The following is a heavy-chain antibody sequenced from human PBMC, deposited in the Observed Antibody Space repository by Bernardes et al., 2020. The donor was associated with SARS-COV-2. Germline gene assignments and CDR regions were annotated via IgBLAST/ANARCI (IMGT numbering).Heavy chain of an antibody. CDR1: YFKFSNYA. Sequence: SLRLSCAASYFKFSNYAMTWVRPAPGKGLEWVSDISDIGAYIQTSDSVQGRFIISRDNSKNTLYLQMNRLRVEDTAKYYCVKGLFDSGRQALDVWGQGTTVTVSS. D-gene: IGHD6-19*01. CDR2: ISDIGAYI. V-gene: IGHV3-23*01. CDR3: VKGLFDSGRQALDV. J-gene: IGHJ6*02.